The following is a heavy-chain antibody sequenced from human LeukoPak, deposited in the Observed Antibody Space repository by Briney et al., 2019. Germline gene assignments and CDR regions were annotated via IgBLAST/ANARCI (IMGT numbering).Heavy chain of an antibody. CDR2: ISYDGSNK. J-gene: IGHJ4*02. D-gene: IGHD4-17*01. V-gene: IGHV3-30*18. CDR3: AKDGRLRSSPFDY. Sequence: QSGGSLRLSCAASGFTFSSYGMHWVRQAPGKGLEWVAVISYDGSNKYYADSVKGRFTISRDNSKNTLYLQMNSLRAEDTAVYYCAKDGRLRSSPFDYWGQGTLVTVSS. CDR1: GFTFSSYG.